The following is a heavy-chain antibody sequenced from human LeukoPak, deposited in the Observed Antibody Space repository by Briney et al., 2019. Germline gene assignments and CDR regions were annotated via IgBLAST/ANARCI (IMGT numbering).Heavy chain of an antibody. CDR3: ARRGSSGWGPPDY. CDR1: GYSFTSYW. CDR2: IYSGDSDT. Sequence: EAPKTPRKGSGYSFTSYWIGRVRQVPGKGLEWMGIIYSGDSDTRYSPSFQGQVTISADKSISTAYLQWSSLQASDTAVYYCARRGSSGWGPPDYWGQGTLVTVSS. V-gene: IGHV5-51*01. D-gene: IGHD6-19*01. J-gene: IGHJ4*02.